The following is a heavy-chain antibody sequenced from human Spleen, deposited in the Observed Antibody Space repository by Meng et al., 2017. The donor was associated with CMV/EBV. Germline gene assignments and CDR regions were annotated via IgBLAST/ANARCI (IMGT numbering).Heavy chain of an antibody. J-gene: IGHJ4*01. CDR3: ARATMVRGASYYFDS. CDR1: VYPFTSYG. V-gene: IGHV1-18*01. CDR2: ISVYTGNT. D-gene: IGHD3-10*01. Sequence: SVYPFTSYGLSWVRQAPGQGLEWMGWISVYTGNTNFAQKLQGRVTMTTDTSTSTAYMELRNLTSDDTAVYYCARATMVRGASYYFDSWGQGTLVTVSS.